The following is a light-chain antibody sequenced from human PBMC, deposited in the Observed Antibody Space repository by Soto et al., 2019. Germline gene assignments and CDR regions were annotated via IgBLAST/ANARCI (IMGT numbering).Light chain of an antibody. CDR2: QDS. CDR1: KLGDKY. V-gene: IGLV3-1*01. Sequence: ELTQPPSVSVSPGQTASITCSGDKLGDKYACWYQQKPGQSPVLVIYQDSKRPSGIPERFSGSNSGNTATLTISGTQAMDEADYYCQAWDSSTHVVFGGGTKLTVL. CDR3: QAWDSSTHVV. J-gene: IGLJ2*01.